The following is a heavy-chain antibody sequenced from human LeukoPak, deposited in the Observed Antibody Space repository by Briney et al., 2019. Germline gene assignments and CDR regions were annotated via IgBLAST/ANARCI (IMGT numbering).Heavy chain of an antibody. CDR3: ARDGESGEMATFDY. Sequence: RGSLRLSCAVSGLAVSSNYMAWVRQAPGKGLEWVTVIYGAAETHYVDSVKGRFTISRDNSKNTVYLQMNSLRPEDTAVYYCARDGESGEMATFDYWGQGTLVTVSS. D-gene: IGHD5-24*01. J-gene: IGHJ4*02. CDR1: GLAVSSNY. CDR2: IYGAAET. V-gene: IGHV3-66*02.